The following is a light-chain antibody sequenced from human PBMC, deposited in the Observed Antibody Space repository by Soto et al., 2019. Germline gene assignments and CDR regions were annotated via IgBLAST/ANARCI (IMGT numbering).Light chain of an antibody. J-gene: IGKJ5*01. Sequence: PGERATLSCWASESVGDYLAWYQQKPGQAPRLLIYGASTRATVIPARFSGSGSGTEFTLTISSLQSEDFAVYYCQQYNNWPPWTFGQGTRLEI. CDR3: QQYNNWPPWT. V-gene: IGKV3-15*01. CDR1: ESVGDY. CDR2: GAS.